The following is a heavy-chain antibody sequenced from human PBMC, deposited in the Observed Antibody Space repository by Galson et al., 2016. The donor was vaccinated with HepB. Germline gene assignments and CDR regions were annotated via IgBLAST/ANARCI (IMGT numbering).Heavy chain of an antibody. V-gene: IGHV3-30*03. D-gene: IGHD7-27*01. CDR2: ISFDGGKQ. CDR3: ARDYSYSSNWPGY. J-gene: IGHJ4*02. CDR1: GFTFSRHG. Sequence: SLRLSCAASGFTFSRHGMHWVRQVPGKGLEWVADISFDGGKQHYADSVKGRFSISRDTSRVYLQMSSLTPADTGLYYCARDYSYSSNWPGYWGQGTLVIVSS.